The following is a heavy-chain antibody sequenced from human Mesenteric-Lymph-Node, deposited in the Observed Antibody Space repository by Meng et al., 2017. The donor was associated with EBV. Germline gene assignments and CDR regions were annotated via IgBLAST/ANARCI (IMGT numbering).Heavy chain of an antibody. J-gene: IGHJ5*02. Sequence: QVQLVQSGAEVKKPGSSVKVSCNASGGTFSSYVISWVRQAPGQGLEWMGGIIPIFETANYAQKFQGRVTIIADKSTSTAYMELSSLRSEDTALYYCARHGVIATPGTLFLNWFDPWGQGTLVTVS. CDR1: GGTFSSYV. CDR3: ARHGVIATPGTLFLNWFDP. D-gene: IGHD6-13*01. CDR2: IIPIFETA. V-gene: IGHV1-69*06.